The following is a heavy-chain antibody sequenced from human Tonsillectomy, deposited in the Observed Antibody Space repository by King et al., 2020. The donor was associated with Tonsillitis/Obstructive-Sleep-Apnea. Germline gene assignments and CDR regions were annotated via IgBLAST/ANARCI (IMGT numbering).Heavy chain of an antibody. CDR1: GFTFGDYA. CDR2: IRSKAYGGTT. V-gene: IGHV3-49*04. J-gene: IGHJ3*02. CDR3: TRDPTYYYDSRHDAFDI. Sequence: VQLVESGGGLVQPGRSLRLSCTASGFTFGDYAMSWVRQAPGKGLEWVGFIRSKAYGGTTEYAASVKGRFTISRDDSKSIAYLQMNSLKTEDTAVYYCTRDPTYYYDSRHDAFDIWGQGTMVTVSS. D-gene: IGHD3-22*01.